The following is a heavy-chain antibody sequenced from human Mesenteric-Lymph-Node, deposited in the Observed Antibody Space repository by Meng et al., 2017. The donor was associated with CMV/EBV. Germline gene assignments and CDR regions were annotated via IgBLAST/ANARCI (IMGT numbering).Heavy chain of an antibody. Sequence: GGSLRLSCAASGFTFSNYWMSWVRQAPGKGLEWVASIKQDGSEEYYVDSVKGRFTISRDNAKNTLYLQMNSLRAEDTAVYYCAREAEYSYGFYGMDVWGQGTTVTVSS. D-gene: IGHD5-18*01. J-gene: IGHJ6*02. V-gene: IGHV3-7*01. CDR2: IKQDGSEE. CDR3: AREAEYSYGFYGMDV. CDR1: GFTFSNYW.